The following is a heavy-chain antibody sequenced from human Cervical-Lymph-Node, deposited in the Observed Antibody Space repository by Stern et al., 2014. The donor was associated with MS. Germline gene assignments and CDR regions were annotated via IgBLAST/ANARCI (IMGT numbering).Heavy chain of an antibody. CDR2: ISADSGNT. Sequence: QVQLVESGTEVKKPGASVLVSCKASGYTFTTYGITWVRQAPGQELEWMGWISADSGNTKYAQKFQDRVTMTRDTTTGTAYMEVRSLRSEDTAVYYCARDKMHAFDYWGQGTQVTVPS. CDR3: ARDKMHAFDY. CDR1: GYTFTTYG. D-gene: IGHD2-8*01. V-gene: IGHV1-18*01. J-gene: IGHJ4*02.